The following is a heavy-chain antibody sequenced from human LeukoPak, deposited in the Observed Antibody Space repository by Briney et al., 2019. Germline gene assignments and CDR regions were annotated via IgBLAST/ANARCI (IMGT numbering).Heavy chain of an antibody. CDR2: INWKSGSI. V-gene: IGHV3-9*01. Sequence: GGSLRLSCAAPGFTFDDYAMHWVRQAPGKGLEWVSGINWKSGSIGYADSAKGRFTISRDNAKNSLYLQMNSLRPEDTAFYHCAKDKGSGWSGIDYWGQGTLVTVSS. CDR1: GFTFDDYA. D-gene: IGHD6-19*01. J-gene: IGHJ4*02. CDR3: AKDKGSGWSGIDY.